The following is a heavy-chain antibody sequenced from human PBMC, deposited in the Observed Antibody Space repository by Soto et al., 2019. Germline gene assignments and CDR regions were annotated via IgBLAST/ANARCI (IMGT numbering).Heavy chain of an antibody. CDR1: GGTFSSYT. J-gene: IGHJ6*03. V-gene: IGHV1-69*02. Sequence: SVKVSCKASGGTFSSYTISWVRQAPGQGLEWMGRIIPILGIANYAQKFQGRVTMTRDTSTSTVYMELSSLRSEDTAVYYCATGRGYAWPYYMDVWGKGTTVTV. CDR2: IIPILGIA. D-gene: IGHD2-2*01. CDR3: ATGRGYAWPYYMDV.